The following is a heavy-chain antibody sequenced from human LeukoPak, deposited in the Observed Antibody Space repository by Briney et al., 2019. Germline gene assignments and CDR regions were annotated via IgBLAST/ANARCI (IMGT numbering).Heavy chain of an antibody. CDR1: GFTFSNAW. CDR3: TTTPIAVAGHINDY. Sequence: KAGGSLRLSCAASGFTFSNAWMSWVRQAPGKGLEWVGRIKSKTDGGTTDYAAPVKGRFTISRDDSKNTLYLQMNSLKTEDTAVYYCTTTPIAVAGHINDYWGQGTLVIVSS. D-gene: IGHD6-19*01. CDR2: IKSKTDGGTT. V-gene: IGHV3-15*01. J-gene: IGHJ4*02.